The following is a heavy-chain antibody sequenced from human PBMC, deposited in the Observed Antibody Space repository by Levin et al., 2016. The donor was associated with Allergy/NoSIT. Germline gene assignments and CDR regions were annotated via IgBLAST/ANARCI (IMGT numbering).Heavy chain of an antibody. D-gene: IGHD2-2*01. J-gene: IGHJ6*02. V-gene: IGHV5-10-1*01. CDR2: IDPSDSYT. CDR3: AIAQVVVPAAISYYYYGMDV. Sequence: VRQMPGKGLEWMGRIDPSDSYTNYSPSFQGHVTISADKSISTAYLQWSSLKASDTAMYYCAIAQVVVPAAISYYYYGMDVWGQGTTVTVSS.